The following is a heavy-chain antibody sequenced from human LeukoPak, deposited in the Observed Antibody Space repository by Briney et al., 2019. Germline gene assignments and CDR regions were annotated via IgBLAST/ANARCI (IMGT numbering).Heavy chain of an antibody. CDR3: ARQGDYYDSSVDY. CDR1: GYSFTSYW. Sequence: GESLQISCKGSGYSFTSYWIGWVRQMPGKGLEWMGIIYPGDSDTRYSPSFQGQVTISADKSISTAYLQWSSLKASGTAMYYCARQGDYYDSSVDYWGQGTLVTVSS. J-gene: IGHJ4*02. D-gene: IGHD3-22*01. V-gene: IGHV5-51*01. CDR2: IYPGDSDT.